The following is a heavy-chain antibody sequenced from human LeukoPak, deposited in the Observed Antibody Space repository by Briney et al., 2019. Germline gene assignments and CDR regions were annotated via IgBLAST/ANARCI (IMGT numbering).Heavy chain of an antibody. CDR2: ISGSGGST. V-gene: IGHV3-23*01. CDR1: GFTFSSYA. CDR3: AKESGSQPTGAPNY. J-gene: IGHJ4*02. D-gene: IGHD1-26*01. Sequence: GGSLRLSCAASGFTFSSYAMSWVRQAPGKGLEWVSAISGSGGSTYYADSVKGRFTISRDNSKNTLYPQMNSLRAEDTAVYYCAKESGSQPTGAPNYWGQGTLVTVSS.